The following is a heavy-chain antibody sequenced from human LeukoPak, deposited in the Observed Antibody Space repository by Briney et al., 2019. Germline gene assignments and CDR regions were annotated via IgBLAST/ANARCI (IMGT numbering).Heavy chain of an antibody. V-gene: IGHV1-18*04. Sequence: GASVKVSCKASGYTFTGYYMHWVRQAPGQGLEWMGWISAYNGNTNYAQKLQGRGTMTTDTSTSTAYMELRSLRSDDTAVYYCARAPSYARYYDFWSGYYYFDYWGQGTLVTVSS. D-gene: IGHD3-3*01. CDR2: ISAYNGNT. CDR3: ARAPSYARYYDFWSGYYYFDY. J-gene: IGHJ4*02. CDR1: GYTFTGYY.